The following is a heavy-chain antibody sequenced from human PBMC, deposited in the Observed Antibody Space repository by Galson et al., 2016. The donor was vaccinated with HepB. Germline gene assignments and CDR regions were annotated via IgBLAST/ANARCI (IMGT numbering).Heavy chain of an antibody. V-gene: IGHV1-2*06. CDR1: GYTFTNYY. CDR3: ATPGRTSDFDY. J-gene: IGHJ4*02. Sequence: SVKVSCKASGYTFTNYYLHWLRQAPGQGLEWMGRIKPKSGDTDYAQKFQGRVTMTWETSISTAYMTLNRLRSDDTAVYYCATPGRTSDFDYWGQGALVTVSS. CDR2: IKPKSGDT.